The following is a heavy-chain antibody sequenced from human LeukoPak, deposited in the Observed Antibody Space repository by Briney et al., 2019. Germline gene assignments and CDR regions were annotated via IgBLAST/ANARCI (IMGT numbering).Heavy chain of an antibody. Sequence: SQTLSLTCTVSGGSIGGSYYWNWIRQPAGKGLEWIWRIYSSGTANYNPSLKSRVTISVDTSKNQFSLKLTSVTAADTAIYYCARIIYYYETGGFRDYFDSWGQGTLVTVSS. J-gene: IGHJ4*02. CDR3: ARIIYYYETGGFRDYFDS. V-gene: IGHV4-61*02. CDR1: GGSIGGSYY. CDR2: IYSSGTA. D-gene: IGHD3-22*01.